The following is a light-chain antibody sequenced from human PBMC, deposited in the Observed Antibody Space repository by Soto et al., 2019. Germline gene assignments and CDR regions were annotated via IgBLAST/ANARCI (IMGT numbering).Light chain of an antibody. CDR3: QPSFSNHGIT. J-gene: IGKJ5*01. Sequence: DIQMTQSPSSLSASVGDRVTITCRASQSISTYLNWYQQKPGKAPELLIYAASNLQVGVPSRFSGSGSVTDFTLTISSLQPEDFPTYYGQPSFSNHGITFGQGTRLEIK. CDR2: AAS. V-gene: IGKV1-39*01. CDR1: QSISTY.